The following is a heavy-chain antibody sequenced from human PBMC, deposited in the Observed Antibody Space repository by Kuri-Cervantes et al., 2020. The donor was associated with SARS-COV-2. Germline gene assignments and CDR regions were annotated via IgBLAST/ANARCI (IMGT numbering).Heavy chain of an antibody. CDR1: GFDFDIYA. Sequence: GESLKISCVASGFDFDIYAVTWVRRGPGKGLEWVSSISSSSSYIYYADSVKGRFTISRDNAKNSLYLQMNSLRAEDTAVYYCAREGELRAFDIWGQGTMVTVSS. V-gene: IGHV3-21*01. CDR2: ISSSSSYI. D-gene: IGHD1-26*01. J-gene: IGHJ3*02. CDR3: AREGELRAFDI.